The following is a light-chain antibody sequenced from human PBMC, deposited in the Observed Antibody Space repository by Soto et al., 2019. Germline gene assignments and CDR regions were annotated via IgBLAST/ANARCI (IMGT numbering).Light chain of an antibody. CDR2: DAS. CDR1: DDIINS. CDR3: QQYDILPIT. Sequence: DIQVTQSPSSLSASGGDRVTITSQASDDIINSLNWYQQKPGKAPKLLIHDASILQTGVPSRFSGSGSGTDFTFTITSLQPEDIATYYCQQYDILPITFGGGTKVDIK. V-gene: IGKV1-33*01. J-gene: IGKJ4*01.